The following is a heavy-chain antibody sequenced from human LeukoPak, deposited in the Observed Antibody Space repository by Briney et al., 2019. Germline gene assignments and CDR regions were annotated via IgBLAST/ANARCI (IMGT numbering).Heavy chain of an antibody. D-gene: IGHD3-22*01. CDR2: IYYSGST. J-gene: IGHJ4*02. CDR1: GGSISSSNYY. Sequence: PSETLSLTCTVSGGSISSSNYYWGWIRQPPGKGLEWIGSIYYSGSTYYNPSLKSRLTIFVDTSKNQFSLKLSSVTAADTAAYYCASRHYYDSSGYYRSDRPYFDYWGQGTLVTVSS. V-gene: IGHV4-39*01. CDR3: ASRHYYDSSGYYRSDRPYFDY.